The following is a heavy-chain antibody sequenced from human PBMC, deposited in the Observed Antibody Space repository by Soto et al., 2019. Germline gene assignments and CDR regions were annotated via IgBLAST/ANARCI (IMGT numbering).Heavy chain of an antibody. J-gene: IGHJ4*02. D-gene: IGHD1-20*01. Sequence: EVQLVESGGGLIQPGGSLRLSCAATGFTINHNYMSWVRQAPGKGLEWVSIIYSTGLTYYADSVKGRFTISRDNSKNTLYLQMNSLRAEDTATYYCASKRYFDSWGQGTLVTVSS. CDR2: IYSTGLT. V-gene: IGHV3-53*01. CDR3: ASKRYFDS. CDR1: GFTINHNY.